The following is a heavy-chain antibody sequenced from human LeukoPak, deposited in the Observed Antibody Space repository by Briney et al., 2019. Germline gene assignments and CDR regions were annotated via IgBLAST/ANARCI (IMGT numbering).Heavy chain of an antibody. J-gene: IGHJ4*02. D-gene: IGHD5-24*01. Sequence: SETLSLTCAVYGGSFRGYFWSWIRQPPGKGLEWIGEINHSGSTTYNPSLKSRVTISVDTSKNQFSLNLSSVTAADTAVYYCASTHNYNYRSDFDYWGQGTLVTVSS. CDR2: INHSGST. V-gene: IGHV4-34*01. CDR1: GGSFRGYF. CDR3: ASTHNYNYRSDFDY.